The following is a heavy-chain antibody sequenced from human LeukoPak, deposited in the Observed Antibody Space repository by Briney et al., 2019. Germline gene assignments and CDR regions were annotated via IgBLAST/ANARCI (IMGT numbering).Heavy chain of an antibody. D-gene: IGHD2-15*01. CDR3: ARWFLHAFDI. CDR2: ISGSGGST. Sequence: GGSLRLSCVASGFTFSSYAMSWVRQAPGKGLEWVSAISGSGGSTYYADSVKGRFTISRDNSKNTLYLQMNSLRAEDTAVYYCARWFLHAFDIWGQGTMDTVSS. J-gene: IGHJ3*02. V-gene: IGHV3-23*01. CDR1: GFTFSSYA.